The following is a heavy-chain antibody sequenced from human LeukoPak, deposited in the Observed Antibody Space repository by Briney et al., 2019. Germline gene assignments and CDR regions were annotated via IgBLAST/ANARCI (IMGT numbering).Heavy chain of an antibody. Sequence: GRSLRLSCAASGFTFDDYATHWVRQAPGKGLEWVSGISWNSGSIGYADSVKGRFTISRDKAKNSLYLQMNSLRAEDTALYYCARTYYYGSGSYSESYYYYGMDVWGQGTTVTVSS. V-gene: IGHV3-9*01. CDR1: GFTFDDYA. J-gene: IGHJ6*02. CDR3: ARTYYYGSGSYSESYYYYGMDV. D-gene: IGHD3-10*01. CDR2: ISWNSGSI.